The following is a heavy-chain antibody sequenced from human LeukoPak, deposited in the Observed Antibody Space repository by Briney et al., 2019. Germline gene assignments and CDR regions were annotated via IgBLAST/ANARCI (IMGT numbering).Heavy chain of an antibody. V-gene: IGHV3-21*01. D-gene: IGHD3-22*01. CDR1: GFTFSSYS. Sequence: PGGSLRLSCAASGFTFSSYSMNWVRQAPGKGLEWVSSISSSSSYIYYADSVKGRFTISRDNAKNSLYLQMNSLRAEDTAVYYCARDWRDSSGYYALFDYWGQGTLVTVSS. CDR2: ISSSSSYI. CDR3: ARDWRDSSGYYALFDY. J-gene: IGHJ4*02.